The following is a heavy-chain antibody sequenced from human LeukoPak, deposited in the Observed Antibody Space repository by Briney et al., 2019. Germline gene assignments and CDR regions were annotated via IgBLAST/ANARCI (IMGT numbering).Heavy chain of an antibody. CDR1: GGSFSGYY. Sequence: ASETLSLTCAVYGGSFSGYYWSWIRRPPGKGLEWIGEINHSGSTNYNPSLKSRVTISVDTSKNQFSLKLGSVTAADTAVYYCARGESDEILAYCGGDCYSWFDPWGQGTLVTVSS. CDR3: ARGESDEILAYCGGDCYSWFDP. V-gene: IGHV4-34*01. D-gene: IGHD2-21*02. J-gene: IGHJ5*02. CDR2: INHSGST.